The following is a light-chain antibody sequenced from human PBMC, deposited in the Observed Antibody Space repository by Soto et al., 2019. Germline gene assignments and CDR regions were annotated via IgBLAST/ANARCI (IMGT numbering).Light chain of an antibody. CDR3: AAWDGSLDGRFV. CDR2: LND. Sequence: QSVLTQPPSASGTPGQRVTISCAGSSSNIGTNYVHWYQQLPGTAPKLLIYLNDQRPSGVPDRFSGSKSGTSASLAISGLRSEDEADYFCAAWDGSLDGRFVFGAGTKVTVL. CDR1: SSNIGTNY. V-gene: IGLV1-47*02. J-gene: IGLJ1*01.